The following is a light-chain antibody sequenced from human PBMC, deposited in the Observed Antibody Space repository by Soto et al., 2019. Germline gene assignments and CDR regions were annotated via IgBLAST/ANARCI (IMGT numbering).Light chain of an antibody. Sequence: EIVLTQSPGTLSLSPGERATLSCRASQSVSSSYLAWYQQKPGQAPRLLIYGASSRATGIPDRFSGSGSGTDFTLTISRLEPEDFAVYYCQHLCFGPGTKVDIK. CDR3: QHLC. V-gene: IGKV3-20*01. J-gene: IGKJ3*01. CDR1: QSVSSSY. CDR2: GAS.